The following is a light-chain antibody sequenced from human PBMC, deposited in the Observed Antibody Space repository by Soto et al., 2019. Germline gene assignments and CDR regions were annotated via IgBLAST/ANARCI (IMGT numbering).Light chain of an antibody. V-gene: IGLV3-1*01. Sequence: SYELTQPPSVSVSPGKTASITCSGDKLGDKYACWYQQKPGQSPVLVIYQDSKRPSGIPERFSGSNSGNTATLTISGTQAMDEADYYCQAWDSSTGVCGTGTKLTVL. CDR1: KLGDKY. CDR3: QAWDSSTGV. CDR2: QDS. J-gene: IGLJ1*01.